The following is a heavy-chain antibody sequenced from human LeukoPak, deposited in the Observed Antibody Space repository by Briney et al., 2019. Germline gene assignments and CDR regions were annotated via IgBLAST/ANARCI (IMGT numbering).Heavy chain of an antibody. D-gene: IGHD5-12*01. V-gene: IGHV3-21*01. CDR2: IGAGGTFT. Sequence: GGSLRLSCTASGFTFSSYAMNWVRQAPGKGLEWVSGIGAGGTFTYYADSVKGRFTISRDNAKNSLYLQMNSLRAEDTAVYYCARGPWDIVATIDFDYWGQGTLVTVSS. CDR3: ARGPWDIVATIDFDY. CDR1: GFTFSSYA. J-gene: IGHJ4*02.